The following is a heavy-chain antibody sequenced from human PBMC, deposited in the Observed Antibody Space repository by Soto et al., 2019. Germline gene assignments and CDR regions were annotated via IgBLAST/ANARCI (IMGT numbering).Heavy chain of an antibody. D-gene: IGHD1-26*01. J-gene: IGHJ6*02. CDR3: ARGEHSTSSYYYYYGLDV. Sequence: EVQLVESGGGLVQPGGSLRLSCRTSGFTFNTHWMGWVRQAPGKGLEWVANINQDETKKYYVDSVEGRFTVSRDNAKTSVYLQMNSLRAEDTAVYYCARGEHSTSSYYYYYGLDVWGQGTTVTVSS. CDR1: GFTFNTHW. CDR2: INQDETKK. V-gene: IGHV3-7*05.